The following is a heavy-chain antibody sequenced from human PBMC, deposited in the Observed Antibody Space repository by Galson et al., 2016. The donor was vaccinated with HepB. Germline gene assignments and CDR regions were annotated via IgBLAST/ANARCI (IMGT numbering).Heavy chain of an antibody. CDR1: GFNFSNYC. CDR3: ARDGGRQVRGLHY. Sequence: SLRLSCAASGFNFSNYCMNWVRQAPGKGLEWMALIWHDGSKTYYADSVKGRFTISRDNSKNTLYLQMNSLRVEDTAVYYCARDGGRQVRGLHYWGQGTLVTVSS. J-gene: IGHJ4*02. CDR2: IWHDGSKT. V-gene: IGHV3-33*01. D-gene: IGHD3-16*01.